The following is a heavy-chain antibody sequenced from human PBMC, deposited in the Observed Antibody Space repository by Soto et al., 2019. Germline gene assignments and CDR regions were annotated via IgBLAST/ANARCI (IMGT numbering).Heavy chain of an antibody. V-gene: IGHV3-23*01. Sequence: EVQLLESGGGLVQPGGSPRLSCAASGFTFSSYAMSWVRQAPGKGLEWVSGISSSGGSTYYADSVKGRFTISRDNSKNTLYLQMNSLRADDTAIYYCAKGVVVVAERGVDFWGQGTLVTVSS. D-gene: IGHD2-15*01. J-gene: IGHJ4*02. CDR2: ISSSGGST. CDR1: GFTFSSYA. CDR3: AKGVVVVAERGVDF.